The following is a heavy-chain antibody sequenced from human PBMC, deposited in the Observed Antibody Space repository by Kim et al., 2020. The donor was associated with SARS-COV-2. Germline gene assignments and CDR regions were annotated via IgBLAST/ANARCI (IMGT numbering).Heavy chain of an antibody. V-gene: IGHV4-59*01. J-gene: IGHJ4*02. CDR1: GGSTSSNY. CDR3: ARGDGNNYYSDY. D-gene: IGHD1-1*01. Sequence: SETLSLTCTVSGGSTSSNYGSWILHPPGTGREMMVCICYRGSTYSNHTFESPVTISAETSKNQISLKLNSVTAADTAVYYCARGDGNNYYSDYWGQGTLVTVSS. CDR2: ICYRGST.